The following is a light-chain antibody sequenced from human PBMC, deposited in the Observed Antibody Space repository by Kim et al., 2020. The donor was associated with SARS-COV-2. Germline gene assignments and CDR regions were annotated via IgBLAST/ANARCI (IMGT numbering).Light chain of an antibody. CDR1: SVRNYF. CDR2: GRN. V-gene: IGLV3-19*01. J-gene: IGLJ3*02. Sequence: LGETVMITCQGDSVRNYFVIWYQQKPGQAPLLVMYGRNIRASGIPDRFSGSRLGDTASLTSAGTQPEDEADYYWNSRDSSGNLGVFGGGTQLTVL. CDR3: NSRDSSGNLGV.